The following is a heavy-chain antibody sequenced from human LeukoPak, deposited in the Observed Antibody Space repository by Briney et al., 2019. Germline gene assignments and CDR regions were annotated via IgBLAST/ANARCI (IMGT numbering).Heavy chain of an antibody. V-gene: IGHV1-18*01. J-gene: IGHJ4*02. Sequence: GASVKVSCKASGYTFTSYGISWVRQAPGQGLEWMGWISAYNGNTNYAQKLQGRVTMTTDTSTSTAYMELRSLRSDDTAVYYCARDFRCRKEVGATSPVLDYWGQGTLVTVSS. CDR1: GYTFTSYG. CDR2: ISAYNGNT. D-gene: IGHD1-26*01. CDR3: ARDFRCRKEVGATSPVLDY.